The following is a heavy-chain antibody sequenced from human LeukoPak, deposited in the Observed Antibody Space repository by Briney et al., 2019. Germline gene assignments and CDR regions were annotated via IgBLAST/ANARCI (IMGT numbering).Heavy chain of an antibody. CDR3: AKVSGSGWHFDH. CDR1: GFTFSNYE. V-gene: IGHV3-48*03. Sequence: GGSLRLPCAASGFTFSNYEMNWVRQAPGKGLEWVSFISSSGILIYYADSVKGRFTISRDNGKNSLFLQMDSLRVEDTAVYYCAKVSGSGWHFDHWGQGTLVTVSS. D-gene: IGHD6-19*01. J-gene: IGHJ4*02. CDR2: ISSSGILI.